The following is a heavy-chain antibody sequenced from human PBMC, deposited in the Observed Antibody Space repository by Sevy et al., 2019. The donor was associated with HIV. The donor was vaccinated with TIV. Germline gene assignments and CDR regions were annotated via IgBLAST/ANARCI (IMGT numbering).Heavy chain of an antibody. CDR3: AKDTRDCSGGTCYSAPLYNWFDP. CDR1: GFTFSYYG. D-gene: IGHD2-15*01. CDR2: ICNDGSNK. Sequence: GGSLRLSCVASGFTFSYYGMHWVRQAPGKGLEWVAVICNDGSNKYYADSVKGRFTISKDNSKNRLYLQMNSLRAEDTAAYYCAKDTRDCSGGTCYSAPLYNWFDPWGQGTLVTVSS. J-gene: IGHJ5*02. V-gene: IGHV3-33*03.